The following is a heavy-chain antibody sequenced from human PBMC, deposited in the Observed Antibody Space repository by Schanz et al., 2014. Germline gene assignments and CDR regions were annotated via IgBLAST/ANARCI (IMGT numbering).Heavy chain of an antibody. J-gene: IGHJ6*02. Sequence: EGQLLESGGGLIQPGGSLRLSCAASGFTFSSYSMNWVRQVPGKGLEWLSYIATSSSTRHYADSVKGRFTISRDNAKNSLYLQMNSLRVEDTAVYYCARDTSYGMDVWGQGTTVTVSS. CDR2: IATSSSTR. CDR1: GFTFSSYS. V-gene: IGHV3-48*04. CDR3: ARDTSYGMDV.